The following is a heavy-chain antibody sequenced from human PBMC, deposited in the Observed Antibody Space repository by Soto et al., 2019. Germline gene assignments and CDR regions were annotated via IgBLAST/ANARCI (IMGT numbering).Heavy chain of an antibody. V-gene: IGHV3-15*01. J-gene: IGHJ4*02. CDR1: GFMFSSAW. Sequence: EVQMVQSGGDLVKPGGSLRLSCVTSGFMFSSAWMSWVRQAPGKGLEWVARIKSKADGGARDYAAPVKGRFTISRDDSKNTVYLQMNSLRAEDTAVYYCVEGGKDVWGQGTLVTVAS. CDR3: VEGGKDV. D-gene: IGHD1-26*01. CDR2: IKSKADGGAR.